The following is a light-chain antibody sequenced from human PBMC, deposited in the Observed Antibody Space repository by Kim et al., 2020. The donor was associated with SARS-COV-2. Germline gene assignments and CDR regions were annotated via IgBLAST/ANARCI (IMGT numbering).Light chain of an antibody. J-gene: IGLJ3*02. CDR3: QTWDTGVRV. CDR1: RGHSSYA. Sequence: AAVKLICYVSRGHSSYANAWHKQQPEKGRRYLMKVNSDGSQHKGDRVPDRCSGSRSGAEHYLTISSLQSEDEADYYCQTWDTGVRVFGGGTQLTVL. V-gene: IGLV4-69*01. CDR2: VNSDGSQ.